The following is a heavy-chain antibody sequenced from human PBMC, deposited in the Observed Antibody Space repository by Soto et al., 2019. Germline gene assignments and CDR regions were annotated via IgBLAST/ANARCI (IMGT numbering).Heavy chain of an antibody. D-gene: IGHD3-10*01. J-gene: IGHJ4*02. CDR3: ASLMVQDY. CDR2: INFDGSST. Sequence: GGSLRLSCAASGFTFSTFWMHWVRQSPGKGLVWVARINFDGSSTTYADSVKGRFTISRDNAKNTLYLQMNSLRAEDTAVYYCASLMVQDYWGQGTLVTVSS. V-gene: IGHV3-74*01. CDR1: GFTFSTFW.